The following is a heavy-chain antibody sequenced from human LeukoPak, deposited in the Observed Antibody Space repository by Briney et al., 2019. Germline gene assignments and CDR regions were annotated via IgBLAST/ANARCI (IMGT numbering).Heavy chain of an antibody. V-gene: IGHV3-21*05. J-gene: IGHJ3*02. CDR3: ARRILSTSWTDSFDI. Sequence: GGSLRLSCAASGFTFSSYAMHWVRQAPGKGLDWVSYISSSGHYTHYADSVKGRFTISRDNAKNSLYLQMSSLRAEDTGVYYCARRILSTSWTDSFDIWGQGTMVTVSS. CDR2: ISSSGHYT. CDR1: GFTFSSYA. D-gene: IGHD2-2*01.